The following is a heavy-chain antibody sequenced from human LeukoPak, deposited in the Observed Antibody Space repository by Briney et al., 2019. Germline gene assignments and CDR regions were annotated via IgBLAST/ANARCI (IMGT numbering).Heavy chain of an antibody. CDR2: ISSSGTTI. D-gene: IGHD2-15*01. Sequence: PGGSLRLSCAASGFTFSSYEMNWVRQAPGKGLEWVSYISSSGTTIYYAERRFTISRDNAKNSLYLLMNSLRAEDTAIYYCARGYCSGGSCYGGDYWGQGTLVTVSS. CDR1: GFTFSSYE. V-gene: IGHV3-48*03. J-gene: IGHJ4*02. CDR3: ARGYCSGGSCYGGDY.